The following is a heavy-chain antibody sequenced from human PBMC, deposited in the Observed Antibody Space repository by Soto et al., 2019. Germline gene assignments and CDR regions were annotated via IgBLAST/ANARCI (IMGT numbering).Heavy chain of an antibody. CDR2: ITPYNGNA. CDR3: AKARMYSGAYHDY. V-gene: IGHV1-18*04. CDR1: GYTFSNFG. Sequence: ASVKVSCKASGYTFSNFGINWVRQAPGQGLEWMGWITPYNGNANYAQKHQDRLTITTDTSTNTAYLELRSLRSDDTAVYFCAKARMYSGAYHDYWGQGTLVTVSS. D-gene: IGHD1-26*01. J-gene: IGHJ4*02.